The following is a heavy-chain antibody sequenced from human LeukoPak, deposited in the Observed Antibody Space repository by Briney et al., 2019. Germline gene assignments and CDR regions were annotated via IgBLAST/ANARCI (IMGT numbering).Heavy chain of an antibody. CDR2: INHSGST. CDR3: ARVDSSSWSHKVDY. V-gene: IGHV4-34*01. CDR1: GGSFSGYY. Sequence: KSSETLSLTCAVYGGSFSGYYWSWIRQPPGKGLEWIGEINHSGSTNYNPSLKSRVTISVDTSKNQFSLKLSSVTAADTAVYYCARVDSSSWSHKVDYWGQGTLVTVSS. J-gene: IGHJ4*02. D-gene: IGHD6-13*01.